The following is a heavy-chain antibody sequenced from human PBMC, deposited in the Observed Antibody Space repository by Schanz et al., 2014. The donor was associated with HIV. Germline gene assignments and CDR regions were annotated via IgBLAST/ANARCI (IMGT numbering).Heavy chain of an antibody. CDR1: TFTFNNYD. J-gene: IGHJ3*02. V-gene: IGHV3-48*04. CDR3: ARSPWLRDDGLDI. CDR2: ISGSDGTI. Sequence: EVQLLESGGGLVQPGGSLRLSCAASTFTFNNYDMGWVRQAPGKGLESVSYISGSDGTIYYADSVKGRFTISRDNAKNSLYLQLNSLRAEDTAVYYCARSPWLRDDGLDIWGQGTMVTVSS. D-gene: IGHD6-19*01.